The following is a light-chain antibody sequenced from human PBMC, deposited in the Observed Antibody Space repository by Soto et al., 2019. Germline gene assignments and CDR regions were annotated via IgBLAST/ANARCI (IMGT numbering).Light chain of an antibody. CDR3: QQRSKWPLSVT. CDR2: DAS. Sequence: EIVLTQSAGTLSLSPGERATLSCRASRTTNSNFLAWYQQKPGQAPRLLIYDASNRATGIPARFSGSGSGTDFTLTISSLEPEDFAVYYCQQRSKWPLSVTFGQGTRLEIK. V-gene: IGKV3-11*01. CDR1: RTTNSN. J-gene: IGKJ5*01.